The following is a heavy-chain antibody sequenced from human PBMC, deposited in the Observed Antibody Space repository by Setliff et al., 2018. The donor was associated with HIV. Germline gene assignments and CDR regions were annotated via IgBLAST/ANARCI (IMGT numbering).Heavy chain of an antibody. CDR1: GFTFSSYA. CDR2: ISGSGGST. V-gene: IGHV3-23*01. Sequence: GGSLRLSCAASGFTFSSYAMSWVRQAPGKGLEWVSAISGSGGSTYYADSVKGRFTISRDNSKNTLYLQMNSLRAEDTAVYYCAKAEGYDTDPTVLDYWGQGTLVTVSS. D-gene: IGHD3-22*01. CDR3: AKAEGYDTDPTVLDY. J-gene: IGHJ4*02.